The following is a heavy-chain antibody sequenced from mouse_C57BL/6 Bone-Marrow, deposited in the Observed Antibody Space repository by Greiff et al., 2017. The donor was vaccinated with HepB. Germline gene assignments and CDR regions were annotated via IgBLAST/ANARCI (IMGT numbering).Heavy chain of an antibody. J-gene: IGHJ2*01. Sequence: EVKLVESGGDLVKPGGSLKLSCAASGFTFSSYGMSWVRQTPDKRLEWVATISSGGSYTYYPDSVKGRFTISRDNAKNTLYLLMSSLKSEDTAMYYCAREGIITTVVPYYFDYWGQGTTLTVSS. V-gene: IGHV5-6*01. D-gene: IGHD1-1*01. CDR1: GFTFSSYG. CDR3: AREGIITTVVPYYFDY. CDR2: ISSGGSYT.